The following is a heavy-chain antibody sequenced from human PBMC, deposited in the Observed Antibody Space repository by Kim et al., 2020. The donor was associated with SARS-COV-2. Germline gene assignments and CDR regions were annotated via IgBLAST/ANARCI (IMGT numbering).Heavy chain of an antibody. Sequence: KFQGRVTMTRDTSTSTVYMELSSLRSEDTAVYYCARGRSSSVRYYYGMDVWGQGTTVTVSS. D-gene: IGHD6-6*01. J-gene: IGHJ6*02. CDR3: ARGRSSSVRYYYGMDV. V-gene: IGHV1-46*01.